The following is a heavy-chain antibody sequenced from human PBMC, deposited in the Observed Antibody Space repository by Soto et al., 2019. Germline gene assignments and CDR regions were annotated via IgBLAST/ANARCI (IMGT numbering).Heavy chain of an antibody. V-gene: IGHV3-21*01. Sequence: GSLRLSCAASGFTFSSYSMNWVRHAPGKGLLWVSSISSSSSYIYYADAVKGRFTISRDNAKNSLYLQMNSLRAEDTAVYYCARDSITAYCGGDCYAPVDYWGQGTLVTVSS. CDR3: ARDSITAYCGGDCYAPVDY. CDR1: GFTFSSYS. CDR2: ISSSSSYI. D-gene: IGHD2-21*02. J-gene: IGHJ4*02.